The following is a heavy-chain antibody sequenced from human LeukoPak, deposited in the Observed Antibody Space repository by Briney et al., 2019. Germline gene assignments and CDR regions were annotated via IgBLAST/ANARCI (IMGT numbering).Heavy chain of an antibody. CDR1: GGSISSSSHY. Sequence: SETLSLTCTASGGSISSSSHYWGWIRQPPGKGLEWIASIYKTGSTFYNPSLKSRVTISVDTSKNQFSLKLSSVTAADTAVYYCARHLGDGYNYWFDPWGQGTLVTVSS. D-gene: IGHD5-24*01. CDR2: IYKTGST. J-gene: IGHJ5*02. CDR3: ARHLGDGYNYWFDP. V-gene: IGHV4-39*01.